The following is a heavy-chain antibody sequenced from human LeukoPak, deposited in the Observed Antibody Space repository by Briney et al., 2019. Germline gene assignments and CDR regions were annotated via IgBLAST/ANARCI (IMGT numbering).Heavy chain of an antibody. V-gene: IGHV4-34*01. D-gene: IGHD6-19*01. J-gene: IGHJ4*02. CDR2: INHSGST. Sequence: KPSETLSLTCAVYGGSFSGYYWSWTRQPPGKGLEWIGEINHSGSTNYNPSLKSRVTISVDTSKNQFSLKLSSVTAADTAVYYCARAEQWLVYGFDYWGQGTLVTVSS. CDR3: ARAEQWLVYGFDY. CDR1: GGSFSGYY.